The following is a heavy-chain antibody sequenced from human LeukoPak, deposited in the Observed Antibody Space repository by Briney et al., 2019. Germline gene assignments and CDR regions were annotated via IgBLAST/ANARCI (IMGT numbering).Heavy chain of an antibody. CDR1: GGTFSSYA. V-gene: IGHV1-69*05. CDR3: ARLYSSSTIDY. J-gene: IGHJ4*02. Sequence: ASVKGSCKTSGGTFSSYAISWVRQAPGQGLEWMGGIIPISGTTNNAQKFQGRVTITRNTSISTAHMELSSLRSEDTAVYYCARLYSSSTIDYWGQGTLVTVSS. CDR2: IIPISGTT. D-gene: IGHD6-13*01.